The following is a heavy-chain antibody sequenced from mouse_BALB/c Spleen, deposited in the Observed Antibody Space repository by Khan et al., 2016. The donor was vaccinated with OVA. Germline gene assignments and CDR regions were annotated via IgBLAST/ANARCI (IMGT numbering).Heavy chain of an antibody. CDR1: GFTFSNFG. Sequence: EVELVESGGGLVQPGGSLKLSCAASGFTFSNFGMSWVRQTPDKRLELVATINSNGGSPYYPDSVKGRFTISRDNAKNTLYLQMSSLKSEDTAMYYWARGGNYGNYFDYWGQGTTLTVSS. D-gene: IGHD2-1*01. V-gene: IGHV5-6-3*01. CDR3: ARGGNYGNYFDY. CDR2: INSNGGSP. J-gene: IGHJ2*01.